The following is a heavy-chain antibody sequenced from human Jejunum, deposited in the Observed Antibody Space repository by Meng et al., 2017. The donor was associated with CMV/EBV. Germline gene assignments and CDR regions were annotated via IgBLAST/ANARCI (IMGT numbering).Heavy chain of an antibody. Sequence: QVQLVQSGSELKKPGASVKVSCKASGYTFTRHAINWVRQAPGQGLEWMGGIIAVLKTPTYAQKFRGRLTITADESTGTTYMDLTSLTSEDTAVYYCARGFSNGYLPFDYWGQGTLVTVSS. J-gene: IGHJ4*02. D-gene: IGHD3-22*01. CDR2: IIAVLKTP. CDR3: ARGFSNGYLPFDY. CDR1: GYTFTRHA. V-gene: IGHV1-69*01.